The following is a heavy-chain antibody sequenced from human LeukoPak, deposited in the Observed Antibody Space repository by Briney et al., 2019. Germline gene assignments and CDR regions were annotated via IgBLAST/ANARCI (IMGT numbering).Heavy chain of an antibody. CDR1: GFTFSRDV. CDR3: AKDEAYYDFWSSGRYYYYMDV. Sequence: GGSLRLSGAASGFTFSRDVMNWVRQAPGKGLEWVSAISGSGDSTYYADSVKGRFTISRDNSKNMLYLQMNSLRVEDTAVYYCAKDEAYYDFWSSGRYYYYMDVWGEGTTVTVS. J-gene: IGHJ6*03. CDR2: ISGSGDST. D-gene: IGHD3-3*01. V-gene: IGHV3-23*01.